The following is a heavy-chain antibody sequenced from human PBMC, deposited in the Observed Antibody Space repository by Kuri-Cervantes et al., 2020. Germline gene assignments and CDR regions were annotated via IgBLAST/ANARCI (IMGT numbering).Heavy chain of an antibody. V-gene: IGHV3-43D*03. CDR2: ISWDGGST. CDR1: GFTFDDYA. CDR3: VKGGLYGDYLDH. Sequence: GESLKISCAASGFTFDDYAMHWVRQAPGKGLEWVSLISWDGGSTYYADSVKGRFTISRDNSKNTLYLQVNSLRAEDTAVYYCVKGGLYGDYLDHWGQGTLVTVSS. D-gene: IGHD2-8*01. J-gene: IGHJ4*02.